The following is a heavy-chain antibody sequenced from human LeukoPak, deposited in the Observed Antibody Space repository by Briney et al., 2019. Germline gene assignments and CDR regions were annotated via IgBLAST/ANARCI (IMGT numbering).Heavy chain of an antibody. CDR2: IYSGGST. CDR3: ARGAHYYDSSGPFDY. CDR1: GFTVSSNY. D-gene: IGHD3-22*01. J-gene: IGHJ4*02. V-gene: IGHV3-66*01. Sequence: PGGSLRLSCAASGFTVSSNYMSWVRQAPGKGLEWVSVIYSGGSTYYADSVKGRFTISRDNSKNTLYLQMNSLRAEDTAVYYCARGAHYYDSSGPFDYWGQGTLVTVSS.